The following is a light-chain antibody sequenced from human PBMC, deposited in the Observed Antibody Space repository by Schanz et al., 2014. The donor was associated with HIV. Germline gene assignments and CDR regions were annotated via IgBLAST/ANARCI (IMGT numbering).Light chain of an antibody. J-gene: IGLJ1*01. V-gene: IGLV2-14*01. CDR3: SSYAGSNKNV. CDR2: DVS. Sequence: QSALTQPASVSGSPGQSITISCTGTSSDVGGYNYISWYQQHPGKAPKFMIYDVSNRPSGVSNRFSGSKSGNTASLTISGLQAEDEADYYCSSYAGSNKNVFGTGTKLTVL. CDR1: SSDVGGYNY.